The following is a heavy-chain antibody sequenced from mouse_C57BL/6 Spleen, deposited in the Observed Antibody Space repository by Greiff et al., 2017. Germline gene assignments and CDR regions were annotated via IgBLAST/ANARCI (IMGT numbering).Heavy chain of an antibody. J-gene: IGHJ3*01. Sequence: VQLQQSGAELARPGASVKLSCKASGYTFTSYGISWVKQRTGQGLEWIGEIYPRSGNTYYNEKFKGKATLTADKSSSTAYMELRSLTSEDSAVYFCARLRITTVEGFAYWGQGTLVTVSA. CDR1: GYTFTSYG. D-gene: IGHD1-1*01. V-gene: IGHV1-81*01. CDR2: IYPRSGNT. CDR3: ARLRITTVEGFAY.